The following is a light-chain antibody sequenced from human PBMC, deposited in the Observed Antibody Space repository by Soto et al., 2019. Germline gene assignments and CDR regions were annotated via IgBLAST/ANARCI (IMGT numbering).Light chain of an antibody. CDR2: SDH. CDR1: SSNIGGNT. J-gene: IGLJ2*01. V-gene: IGLV1-44*01. CDR3: SSWDDSLNGVV. Sequence: QSVLTQPPSASGTPGQSVTISCSGSSSNIGGNTGNWYLQIPGTAPKLLIYSDHLRPSGVPGRFSGSDSGTSASLAISGLQADDEADYYCSSWDDSLNGVVFGGGTKLTVL.